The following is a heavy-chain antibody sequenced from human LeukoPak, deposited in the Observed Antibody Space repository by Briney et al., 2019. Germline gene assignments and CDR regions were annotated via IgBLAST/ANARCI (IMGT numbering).Heavy chain of an antibody. J-gene: IGHJ6*02. CDR1: GFTFSSNY. Sequence: GGSLRLSCAASGFTFSSNYMSWVRQAPGKGLEWVSVIYSGGSTYFADSVKGRFTISRDNSNNTLYLQMNNLRTEDTAVYYCARGLQQQQILGDYYYGMDVWGQGTTVTVS. D-gene: IGHD6-13*01. V-gene: IGHV3-53*01. CDR3: ARGLQQQQILGDYYYGMDV. CDR2: IYSGGST.